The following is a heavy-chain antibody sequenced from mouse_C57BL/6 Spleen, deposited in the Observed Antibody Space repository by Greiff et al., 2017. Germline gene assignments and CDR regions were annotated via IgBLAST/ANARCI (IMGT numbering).Heavy chain of an antibody. CDR3: GRTFCDGDNFDY. D-gene: IGHD2-3*01. CDR2: IYPGSGST. V-gene: IGHV1-55*01. CDR1: GYTFTSYW. Sequence: VQLQQPGAELVKPGASVKMSCKASGYTFTSYWITWVKQRPGQGLEWIGDIYPGSGSTNYNEKFKSKATLTVDTSSSTAYMRLSSLTSDDSAVYYCGRTFCDGDNFDYWGQGTTLTVSS. J-gene: IGHJ2*01.